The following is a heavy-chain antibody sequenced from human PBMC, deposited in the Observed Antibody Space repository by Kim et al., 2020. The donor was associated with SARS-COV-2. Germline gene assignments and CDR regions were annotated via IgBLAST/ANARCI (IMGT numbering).Heavy chain of an antibody. CDR1: GFTFSSYE. J-gene: IGHJ4*02. V-gene: IGHV3-48*03. D-gene: IGHD3-22*01. Sequence: GGSLRLSCAASGFTFSSYEMNWVRQAPGKGLEWVSYISSSGSTIYYADSVKGRFTISRDNAKNSLYLQMNSLRAEDTAVYYCATGLLYYYDSSGYSYGYWGQGTLVTVSS. CDR2: ISSSGSTI. CDR3: ATGLLYYYDSSGYSYGY.